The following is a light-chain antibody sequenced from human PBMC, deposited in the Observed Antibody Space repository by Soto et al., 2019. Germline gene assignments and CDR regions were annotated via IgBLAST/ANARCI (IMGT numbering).Light chain of an antibody. CDR2: GAS. J-gene: IGKJ5*01. V-gene: IGKV3-20*01. CDR3: QQYNQWSPIT. CDR1: QSVSSNY. Sequence: EIVMTQSPGTLSLSPGETATLSCRASQSVSSNYVAWFHQKPGQAPRLLIYGASSRATGVPDRFSGSGSGTDFTLTISRLEPEDFAVYYCQQYNQWSPITCGQGTRREIK.